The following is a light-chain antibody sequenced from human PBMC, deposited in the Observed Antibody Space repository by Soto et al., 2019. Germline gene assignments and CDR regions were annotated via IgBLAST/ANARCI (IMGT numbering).Light chain of an antibody. Sequence: EVVLTQSPGTLSLSPGERVTLSCRASQSVASSYLAWYQQKPGRAPRLLFYSASSRATGIPDRFSGSGSGTDFTLTISRLEPEDFEVYYCRHFGSLPETLGQGTKVDIK. J-gene: IGKJ1*01. CDR2: SAS. CDR1: QSVASSY. CDR3: RHFGSLPET. V-gene: IGKV3-20*01.